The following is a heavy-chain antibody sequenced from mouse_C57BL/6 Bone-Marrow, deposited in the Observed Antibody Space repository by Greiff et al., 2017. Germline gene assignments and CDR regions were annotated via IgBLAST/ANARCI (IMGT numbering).Heavy chain of an antibody. Sequence: QVTLKESGPGILQPSQTLSLTCSFSGFSLSTFGMGVGWIRQPSGKGLEWLAHIWWDDDKYYNPALKSRLTISKDTSKNQVFLKIANVDTADTATYYCARMRAYGNYGGYAMDYWGQGTSVTVSS. CDR1: GFSLSTFGMG. J-gene: IGHJ4*01. D-gene: IGHD2-1*01. CDR2: IWWDDDK. CDR3: ARMRAYGNYGGYAMDY. V-gene: IGHV8-8*01.